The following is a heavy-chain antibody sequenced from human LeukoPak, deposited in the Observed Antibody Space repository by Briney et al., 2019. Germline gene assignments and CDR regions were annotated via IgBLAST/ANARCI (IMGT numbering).Heavy chain of an antibody. J-gene: IGHJ4*02. V-gene: IGHV3-53*01. CDR2: IYSGGTT. Sequence: GGSLRLSCATSGFTFSSYWMHWVRQAPGKGLEWVSLIYSGGTTYYADSVKGRFTISRDNSKNTLYLQMNSLRAEDTAVYYCARRAGGYSHPYDYWGQGILVTVSS. D-gene: IGHD4-23*01. CDR1: GFTFSSYW. CDR3: ARRAGGYSHPYDY.